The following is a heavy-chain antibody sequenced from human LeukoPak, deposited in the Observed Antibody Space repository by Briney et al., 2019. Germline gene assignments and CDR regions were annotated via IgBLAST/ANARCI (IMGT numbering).Heavy chain of an antibody. CDR1: GYTFSGYY. CDR2: INPKSGDT. D-gene: IGHD5-12*01. CDR3: ARGRPLIGATHDAFDI. Sequence: ASVKVSCKSSGYTFSGYYMHWVRQAPGQGLEWMGWINPKSGDTNYAQKFQGRVTVTRDTSISTAYMELSRLRSDDTAVYYCARGRPLIGATHDAFDIWGQGTMVTVSS. J-gene: IGHJ3*02. V-gene: IGHV1-2*02.